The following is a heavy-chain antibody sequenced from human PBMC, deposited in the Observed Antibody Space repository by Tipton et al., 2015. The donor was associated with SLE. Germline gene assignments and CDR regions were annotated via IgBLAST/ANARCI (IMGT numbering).Heavy chain of an antibody. CDR3: ARDPAHYDTLTGTRGGAFDI. V-gene: IGHV4-59*11. CDR1: GGSISSHY. J-gene: IGHJ3*02. Sequence: TLSLTCTVSGGSISSHYWSWIRQPPGKGLEWIGYIYYSGSTNYNPSLKSRVTISVDTSKSHFSLRLTSVTAADTAVYYCARDPAHYDTLTGTRGGAFDIWGQGTMVTVSS. D-gene: IGHD3-9*01. CDR2: IYYSGST.